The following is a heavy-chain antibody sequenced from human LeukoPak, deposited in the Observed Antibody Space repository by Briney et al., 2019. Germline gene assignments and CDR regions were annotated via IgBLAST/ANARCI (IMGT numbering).Heavy chain of an antibody. V-gene: IGHV3-30-3*01. Sequence: GGSLRLSCAASGFTFSSYAMHWVRQAPGKGLKWVAVISYDGSNKYYADSVKGRFTISRDNSKNTLYLQMNSLRAEDTAVYYCAREGRYCSSTSCFYYYYYMDVWGKGTTVTVSS. CDR3: AREGRYCSSTSCFYYYYYMDV. CDR1: GFTFSSYA. CDR2: ISYDGSNK. J-gene: IGHJ6*03. D-gene: IGHD2-2*01.